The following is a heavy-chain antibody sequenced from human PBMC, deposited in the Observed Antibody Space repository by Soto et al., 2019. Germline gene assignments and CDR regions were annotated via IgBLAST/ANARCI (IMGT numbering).Heavy chain of an antibody. CDR1: GGSISSSSYY. Sequence: SETLSLTCTVSGGSISSSSYYWGWIRQPPGKGLEWIGSIYYSGSTYYNPSLKSRVTISVDTSKNQFSLKLTSVTAADTSVYYCATLWFGEADYWGQGTLVTVSS. D-gene: IGHD3-10*01. V-gene: IGHV4-39*01. CDR3: ATLWFGEADY. CDR2: IYYSGST. J-gene: IGHJ4*02.